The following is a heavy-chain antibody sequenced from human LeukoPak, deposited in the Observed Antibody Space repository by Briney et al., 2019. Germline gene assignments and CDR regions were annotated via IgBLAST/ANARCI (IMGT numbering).Heavy chain of an antibody. CDR1: GYTFTNYG. D-gene: IGHD3-10*01. CDR3: ARHRDDFFYYMDV. Sequence: ASVTVSCKASGYTFTNYGISWVRQAPGQGLEWMGWISAYDGNTNYERKLQGRVTMTTDPSSSTAYMELRSLRSDDTAVYYCARHRDDFFYYMDVWGKGTTVTVSS. CDR2: ISAYDGNT. J-gene: IGHJ6*03. V-gene: IGHV1-18*01.